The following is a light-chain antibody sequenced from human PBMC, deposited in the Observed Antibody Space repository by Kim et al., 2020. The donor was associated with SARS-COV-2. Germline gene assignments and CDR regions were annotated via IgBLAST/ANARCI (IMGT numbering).Light chain of an antibody. Sequence: GQEVNISCSGVSTNLERNAVSWYRQFPGTAPQLLIYINNQRPSGVPGRFSGSKSGTSASLAISGLQSEDEAKYYCASWDDSLSGPVFGGGTQLTVL. J-gene: IGLJ3*02. CDR3: ASWDDSLSGPV. CDR1: STNLERNA. V-gene: IGLV1-44*01. CDR2: INN.